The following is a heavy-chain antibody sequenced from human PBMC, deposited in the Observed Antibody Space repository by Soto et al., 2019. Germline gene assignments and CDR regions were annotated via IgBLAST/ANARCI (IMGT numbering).Heavy chain of an antibody. V-gene: IGHV4-31*03. J-gene: IGHJ4*02. CDR2: IYYSGST. CDR1: GGSISSGGYY. Sequence: PSETLSLTCTVSGGSISSGGYYWSWIRQHPGKGLEWIGYIYYSGSTYYNPSLKSRVTISVDTSKNQFSLKLSSVTAADTAVYYCARVVVVAAQVPYFDYWGQGTLVTVSS. D-gene: IGHD2-15*01. CDR3: ARVVVVAAQVPYFDY.